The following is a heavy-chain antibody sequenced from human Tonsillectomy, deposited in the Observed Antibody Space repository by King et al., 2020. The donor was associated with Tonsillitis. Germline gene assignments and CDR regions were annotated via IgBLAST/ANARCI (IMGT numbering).Heavy chain of an antibody. CDR3: ARLAGGGSSGYPHDAFDI. D-gene: IGHD3-22*01. Sequence: QLQESGPGLVKPSETLSLTCTVSRGSISSYYWSWIRQPPGKGLDWIGYIYDTGSTNYNPSLKSRVTISVDTSKNQFSLKLSSVTAADTAVYYCARLAGGGSSGYPHDAFDIWGQGTMVTVSS. V-gene: IGHV4-59*08. CDR2: IYDTGST. CDR1: RGSISSYY. J-gene: IGHJ3*02.